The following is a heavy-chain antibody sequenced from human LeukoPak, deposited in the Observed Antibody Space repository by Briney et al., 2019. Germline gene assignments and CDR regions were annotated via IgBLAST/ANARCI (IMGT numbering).Heavy chain of an antibody. V-gene: IGHV3-30*04. D-gene: IGHD5-12*01. J-gene: IGHJ4*02. Sequence: GGSLRLSCAASGFTFNTYAMHWVRQAPGKGLEWVTIISYDGSKKYYIDSVRGRFTISRDNSTNTQYLQMNSLRLEDTALYYCAGGDPYRGYDYPGVWGQGILVSVSS. CDR1: GFTFNTYA. CDR2: ISYDGSKK. CDR3: AGGDPYRGYDYPGV.